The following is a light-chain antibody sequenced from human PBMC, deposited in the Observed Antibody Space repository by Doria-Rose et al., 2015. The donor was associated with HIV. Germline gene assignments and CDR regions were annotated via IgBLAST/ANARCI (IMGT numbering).Light chain of an antibody. V-gene: IGKV3-20*01. J-gene: IGKJ5*01. CDR3: QQYGSLSAIT. CDR1: QTILSKY. CDR2: GAA. Sequence: EIVLTQSPGTLSLSPGERATLSCRAGQTILSKYLGWYQQKLGQAPRLLIYGAASMTTGIPDRFSGSGSGTDFTLTISRLELEDFAVCYCQQYGSLSAITFGQGTRLEIK.